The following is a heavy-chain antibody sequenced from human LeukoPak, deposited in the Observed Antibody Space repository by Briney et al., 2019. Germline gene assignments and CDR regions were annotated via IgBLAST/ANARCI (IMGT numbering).Heavy chain of an antibody. V-gene: IGHV4-39*07. CDR1: GGSISSSSYY. D-gene: IGHD3-16*01. CDR3: ARVGSNSYYYYYMDD. CDR2: IYYSGST. Sequence: SETLSLTCTVSGGSISSSSYYWGWIRQPPGKGLEWIGTIYYSGSTYYNPSLKSRVTISVDTSKNQFSLRLSSVTAADTAVYYCARVGSNSYYYYYMDDWGKGTTVTVSS. J-gene: IGHJ6*03.